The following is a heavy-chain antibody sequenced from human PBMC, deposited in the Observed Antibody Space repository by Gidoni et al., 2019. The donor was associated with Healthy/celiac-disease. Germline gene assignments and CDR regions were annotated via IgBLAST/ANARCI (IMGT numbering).Heavy chain of an antibody. D-gene: IGHD3-10*01. CDR2: IRGNSGSI. J-gene: IGHJ6*02. CDR1: GFTFDDYA. Sequence: EVQLVESGGGLVQPGRSLRLSCAASGFTFDDYAMPWVRKAPGKGLEWVSGIRGNSGSIGYADSVKGRFTISRDNAKNSLYLQMNSLRAEDTALYYCAKDRGEGRYYYYGMDVWGQGTTVTVSS. CDR3: AKDRGEGRYYYYGMDV. V-gene: IGHV3-9*01.